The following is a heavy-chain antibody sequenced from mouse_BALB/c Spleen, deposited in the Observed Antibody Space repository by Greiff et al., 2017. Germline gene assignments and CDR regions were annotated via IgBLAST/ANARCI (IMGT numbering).Heavy chain of an antibody. Sequence: VMLVESGPGLVAPSQSLSITCTVSGFSLTSYGVHWVRQPPGKGLEWLGVIWAGGSTNYNSALMSRLSISKDNSKSQVFLKMNSLQTDDTAMYYCAREGLLRLLFAYWGQGTLVTVSA. CDR1: GFSLTSYG. J-gene: IGHJ3*01. D-gene: IGHD1-2*01. CDR3: AREGLLRLLFAY. CDR2: IWAGGST. V-gene: IGHV2-9*02.